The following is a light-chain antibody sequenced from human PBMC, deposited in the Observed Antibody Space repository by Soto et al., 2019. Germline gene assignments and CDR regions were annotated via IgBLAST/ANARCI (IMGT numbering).Light chain of an antibody. J-gene: IGKJ1*01. Sequence: TQSRSSRSVSTGEGATHSCTASQSVNNFLAWYQQKPGQAPRLLIFDASYRATGVPGRFSGSGSGTDFTLTISKLEPGDFAVYYCQQYGGSSWTFGQGTKVDIK. CDR1: QSVNNF. CDR3: QQYGGSSWT. CDR2: DAS. V-gene: IGKV3-11*01.